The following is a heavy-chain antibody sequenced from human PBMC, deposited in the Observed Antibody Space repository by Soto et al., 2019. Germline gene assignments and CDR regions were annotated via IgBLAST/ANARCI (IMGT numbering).Heavy chain of an antibody. CDR1: GFIFTSYT. CDR2: VNTAGTT. CDR3: VRDWSFGFDY. Sequence: EVQLVESGGGLVQPGGSLRLSCAASGFIFTSYTMNWARQPPGKGLEWISWVNTAGTTRYADSVKGRFTISRDNADNSLYLQLNSLRVEDTAVYYCVRDWSFGFDYWGQGILVTVSS. V-gene: IGHV3-48*01. J-gene: IGHJ4*02. D-gene: IGHD3-10*01.